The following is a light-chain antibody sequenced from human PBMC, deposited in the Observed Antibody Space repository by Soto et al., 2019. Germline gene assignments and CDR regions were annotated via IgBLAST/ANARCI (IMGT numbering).Light chain of an antibody. V-gene: IGKV3-15*01. J-gene: IGKJ1*01. CDR1: QSVGSN. CDR2: GAS. CDR3: QQYNNWPPDRT. Sequence: EIVMTQSPAPLSVSPGERATLSCRASQSVGSNLAWYQLKPGQAPRLLIYGASTRATGIPARFSGSGSGTDFTLTITSLQSEAFAIYFCQQYNNWPPDRTFGQGTKVEIK.